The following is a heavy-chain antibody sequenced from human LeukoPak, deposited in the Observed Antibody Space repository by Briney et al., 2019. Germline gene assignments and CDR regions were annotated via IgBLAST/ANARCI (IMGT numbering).Heavy chain of an antibody. Sequence: PGGSLRLSCAASGLTVNNNYMNWVRQAPGKGLEWVANIKQDGSEKYYVDSVKGRFTISRDNAKNSLYLQMNSLRAEDTAVYYCARDQSRGIAAAGSIPDYWGQGTLVTVSS. CDR3: ARDQSRGIAAAGSIPDY. J-gene: IGHJ4*02. CDR2: IKQDGSEK. CDR1: GLTVNNNY. D-gene: IGHD6-13*01. V-gene: IGHV3-7*01.